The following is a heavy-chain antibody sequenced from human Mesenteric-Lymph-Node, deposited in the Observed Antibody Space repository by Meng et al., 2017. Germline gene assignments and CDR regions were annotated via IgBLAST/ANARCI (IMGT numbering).Heavy chain of an antibody. CDR1: GDSVTSNYC. CDR3: ARMVRSGPFDY. D-gene: IGHD6-19*01. J-gene: IGHJ4*02. Sequence: QVQLQGSGPGLVRPSETLSLTCTVSGDSVTSNYCWSWIRQSPRKGLELIGYIYNNGKTDYNPSLNSRATISLDTSRNYFSLKLNSVTAGDAAVYYCARMVRSGPFDYWGQGIMVTVSS. CDR2: IYNNGKT. V-gene: IGHV4-61*03.